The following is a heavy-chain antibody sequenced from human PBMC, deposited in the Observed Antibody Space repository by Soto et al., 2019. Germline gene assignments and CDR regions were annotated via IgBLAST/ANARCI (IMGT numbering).Heavy chain of an antibody. CDR2: IRSKANSYAT. V-gene: IGHV3-73*01. Sequence: GGSLRLSCAASGFTFSGSAMHWVRQASGKGLEWVGRIRSKANSYATAYAASVKGRFTISRNDTKNTAYLQMNSLKTEVTAVYYCSSGRCSYYYYYSMDVWGKGTTVTVSS. CDR1: GFTFSGSA. D-gene: IGHD1-26*01. CDR3: SSGRCSYYYYYSMDV. J-gene: IGHJ6*03.